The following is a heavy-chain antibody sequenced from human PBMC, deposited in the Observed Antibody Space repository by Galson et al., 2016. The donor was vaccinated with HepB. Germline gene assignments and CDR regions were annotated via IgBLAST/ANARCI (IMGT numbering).Heavy chain of an antibody. J-gene: IGHJ1*01. V-gene: IGHV1-2*06. CDR1: GYTFTDHW. Sequence: SVKVSCKASGYTFTDHWIHWVRQAPGHGFEWMGRINPKNGGTTDAQKFLGRVTMTTDTSNSTVYMEVSSLGSDDTAMYYCAIDDTETEIKILGGPQGKKYFKHWGQGTLVTVSS. CDR3: AIDDTETEIKILGGPQGKKYFKH. D-gene: IGHD3-3*01. CDR2: INPKNGGT.